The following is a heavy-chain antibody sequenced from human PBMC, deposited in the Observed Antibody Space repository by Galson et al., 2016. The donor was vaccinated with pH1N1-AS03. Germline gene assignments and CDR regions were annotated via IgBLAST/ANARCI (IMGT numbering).Heavy chain of an antibody. CDR1: GFTFSSYG. J-gene: IGHJ4*02. CDR3: ARGQGYNSGYFDTDY. Sequence: SLRLSCAASGFTFSSYGMHWVRQTPGKGLEWVAVIWYDESNKYYADSVKGRFTISRDNSKNTLYLQMSSLRAEDTAVYYCARGQGYNSGYFDTDYWGRGTLVTVSS. CDR2: IWYDESNK. V-gene: IGHV3-33*01. D-gene: IGHD3-22*01.